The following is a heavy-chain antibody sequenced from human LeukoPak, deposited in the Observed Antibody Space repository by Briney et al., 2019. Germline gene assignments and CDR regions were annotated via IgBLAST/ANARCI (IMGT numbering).Heavy chain of an antibody. V-gene: IGHV3-23*01. J-gene: IGHJ4*02. CDR2: ISGSGGST. CDR1: GFTFSSYA. CDR3: AKEGNLAVAGFY. D-gene: IGHD6-19*01. Sequence: PGGSLRLSCAASGFTFSSYAMTWVRQAPGKGLQWVSAISGSGGSTYYADSVKGRFTISRDNSKNTLYLQMNSLRAEDTAVYYCAKEGNLAVAGFYWGQGTLVTVSS.